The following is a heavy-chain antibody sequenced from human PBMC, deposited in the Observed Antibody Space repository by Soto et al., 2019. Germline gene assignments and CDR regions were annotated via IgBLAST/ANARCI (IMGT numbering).Heavy chain of an antibody. J-gene: IGHJ4*02. CDR2: IRSKANSYAA. Sequence: GGSLRLSCAASGFTFSCSAMHWVGQSSGKGLEWVGRIRSKANSYAAAYAASVKGRFTISRDDSKNTAYLQMNSLKTEDTAVYYCTPYYYDSSGYSSSFDYWGQGTLVTVSS. V-gene: IGHV3-73*01. CDR1: GFTFSCSA. CDR3: TPYYYDSSGYSSSFDY. D-gene: IGHD3-22*01.